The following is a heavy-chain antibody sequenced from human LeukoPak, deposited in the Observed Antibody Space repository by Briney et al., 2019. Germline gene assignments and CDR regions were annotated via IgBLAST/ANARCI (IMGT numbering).Heavy chain of an antibody. CDR3: ARDPVGGSTIFDY. V-gene: IGHV4-34*01. CDR2: INHSGSI. CDR1: GGSFSGYS. J-gene: IGHJ4*02. D-gene: IGHD1-26*01. Sequence: SETLSLTCAVYGGSFSGYSWRWIRQPPGQGLEWIGEINHSGSINYNPSLRSRVTISIDTSKNQFSLNLSSVTAADTAVYYCARDPVGGSTIFDYWGQGTLVTVSS.